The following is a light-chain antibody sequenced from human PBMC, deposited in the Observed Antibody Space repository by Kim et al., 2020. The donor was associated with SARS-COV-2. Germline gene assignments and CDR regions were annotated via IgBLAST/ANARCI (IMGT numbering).Light chain of an antibody. CDR2: RDS. Sequence: VALGQTARITCGGNNIESKKVHWYQQKPGQAPVLVIYRDSNRPSGIPERFYGYNSGNTATLTISRAQAGDEADYYCQVWDSSTAWVFGGGTQLTVL. CDR1: NIESKK. CDR3: QVWDSSTAWV. J-gene: IGLJ3*02. V-gene: IGLV3-9*01.